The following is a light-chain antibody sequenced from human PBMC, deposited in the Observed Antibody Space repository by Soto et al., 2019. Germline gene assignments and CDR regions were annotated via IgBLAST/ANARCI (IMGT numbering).Light chain of an antibody. CDR3: QQSYSTPPVT. CDR2: AAS. Sequence: DIQMTQSPSSLSASVGDRVTITCRASQSISSYLNWYQQKPGKAPKILIYAASSLQSGVPSRFSGSGACTDFTITISSLQPEDFATYYCQQSYSTPPVTFGQGTRLEIK. CDR1: QSISSY. V-gene: IGKV1-39*01. J-gene: IGKJ5*01.